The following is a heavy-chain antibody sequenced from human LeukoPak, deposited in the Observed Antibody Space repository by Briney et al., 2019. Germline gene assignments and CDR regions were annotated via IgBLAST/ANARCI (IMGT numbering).Heavy chain of an antibody. V-gene: IGHV3-23*01. D-gene: IGHD5-18*01. CDR2: ISDSGGST. CDR3: ARDAGYGYDRFDY. J-gene: IGHJ4*02. CDR1: GFTFSSYG. Sequence: GGSLRLSCAASGFTFSSYGMSWVRQAPGKGLEWVSAISDSGGSTYYADSVKGRFTISRDNSKNTLNLQMNSLRAEDTAVYYCARDAGYGYDRFDYWGQGTQVTVSS.